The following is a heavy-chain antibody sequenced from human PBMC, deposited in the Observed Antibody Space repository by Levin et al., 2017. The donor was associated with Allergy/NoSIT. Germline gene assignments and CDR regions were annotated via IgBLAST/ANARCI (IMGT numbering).Heavy chain of an antibody. V-gene: IGHV1-18*01. CDR1: GYTFTSYG. Sequence: GESLKISCKASGYTFTSYGISWVRQAPGQGLEWMGWISAYNGNTNYAQTLQGRVTMTTDTSTSTAYMELRSLRSDDTAVYYCARAERYYYYMDVWGKGTTVTVSS. CDR3: ARAERYYYYMDV. J-gene: IGHJ6*03. CDR2: ISAYNGNT.